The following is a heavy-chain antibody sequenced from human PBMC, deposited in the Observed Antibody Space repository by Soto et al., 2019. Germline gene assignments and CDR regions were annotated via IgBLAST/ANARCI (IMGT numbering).Heavy chain of an antibody. CDR2: IKSKTDGGTT. V-gene: IGHV3-15*01. J-gene: IGHJ4*02. Sequence: GGSLRLSCAASGFTFSNAWMSWVRQAPGKGLEWVGRIKSKTDGGTTDYAAPVKGRFTISRDDSKNTLYLQMNSLKTEDTAVYYCTTTSGLAYCGGDCLYYFDYWGQGTLVTVSS. CDR3: TTTSGLAYCGGDCLYYFDY. CDR1: GFTFSNAW. D-gene: IGHD2-21*01.